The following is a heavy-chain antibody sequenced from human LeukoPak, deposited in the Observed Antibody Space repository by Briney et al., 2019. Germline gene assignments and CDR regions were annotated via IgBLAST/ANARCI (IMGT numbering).Heavy chain of an antibody. D-gene: IGHD3-10*01. CDR2: ITDTGGDT. V-gene: IGHV3-23*01. CDR3: VKGSSGSRPYYFDY. J-gene: IGHJ4*02. Sequence: GGSLRLSCAASGFTFGTYAMSWVRQAPGKVLEWVSAITDTGGDTYSADSVKGRFIISRDNSKNMLYLQMNSLRAEDTAVYYCVKGSSGSRPYYFDYWGQGTLVTVSS. CDR1: GFTFGTYA.